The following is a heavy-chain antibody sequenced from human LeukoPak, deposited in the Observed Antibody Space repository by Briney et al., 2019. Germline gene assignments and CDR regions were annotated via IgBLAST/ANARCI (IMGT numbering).Heavy chain of an antibody. J-gene: IGHJ4*02. Sequence: GGSLRLSCAASGCTFSSYSMNWVRQAPGKGLEWVSSISSSSSYIYYADSVKGRFTISRDNAKNSLYLQMNSLRAEDTAVYYCASLLREYCSGGSCLFDYWGQGTLVTVSS. CDR3: ASLLREYCSGGSCLFDY. D-gene: IGHD2-15*01. V-gene: IGHV3-21*01. CDR2: ISSSSSYI. CDR1: GCTFSSYS.